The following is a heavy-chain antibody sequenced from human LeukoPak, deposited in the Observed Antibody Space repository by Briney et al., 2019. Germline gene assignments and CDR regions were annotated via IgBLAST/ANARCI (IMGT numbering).Heavy chain of an antibody. CDR3: AASRIYSGWYYFDY. CDR1: GYTFTSYG. Sequence: GASVKVSCKASGYTFTSYGISWVRQAPGQGLEWMGWISAYNGNTNYAQKLQGRVTMTTDTSTSTAYMELRSLRSDDTAVYYCAASRIYSGWYYFDYWGQGTLVSVSS. J-gene: IGHJ4*02. V-gene: IGHV1-18*01. CDR2: ISAYNGNT. D-gene: IGHD6-19*01.